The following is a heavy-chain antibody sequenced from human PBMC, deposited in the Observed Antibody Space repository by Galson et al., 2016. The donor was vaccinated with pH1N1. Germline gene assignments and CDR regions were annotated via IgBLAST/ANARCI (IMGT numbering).Heavy chain of an antibody. J-gene: IGHJ4*02. V-gene: IGHV3-9*01. CDR3: ARDRVALTGIFDY. Sequence: SLRLSCAASGFTFDDYAMHWVRQAPGKGLEWVSGISWNSGSIGYADSVKGRFTISRDNAKNSLYPQMNSLRAEDTAVYYCARDRVALTGIFDYWGQGTLVTVSS. D-gene: IGHD3-10*01. CDR2: ISWNSGSI. CDR1: GFTFDDYA.